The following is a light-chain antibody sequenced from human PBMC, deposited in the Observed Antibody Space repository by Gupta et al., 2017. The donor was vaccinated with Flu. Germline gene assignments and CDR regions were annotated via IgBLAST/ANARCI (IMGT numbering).Light chain of an antibody. J-gene: IGKJ2*01. CDR1: QSISSY. CDR2: AAS. V-gene: IGKV1-39*01. Sequence: DIQMTQSPSSLSASVGDRVTITCRASQSISSYLNWYQQKPGKAPKLLIYAASSLQSGVPSRFSGSGSGTDFTLTNSSLQPEDFATYYCQQSYSTPMYTFGQGTKLEIK. CDR3: QQSYSTPMYT.